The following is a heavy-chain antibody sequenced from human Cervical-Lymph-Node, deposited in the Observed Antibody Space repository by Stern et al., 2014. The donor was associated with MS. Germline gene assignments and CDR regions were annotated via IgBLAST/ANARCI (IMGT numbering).Heavy chain of an antibody. V-gene: IGHV1-46*01. Sequence: VHLVESGAEVKKPGASVKISCSASGSPFINDYVHWVRQAPGQGLEWMGIIKSSVGNTSYAQKFQGRVTMTRDTSTNTVYLELSNLRSEDTSVYYCATAAGDVWGHGTTVSVSS. D-gene: IGHD6-13*01. CDR3: ATAAGDV. CDR2: IKSSVGNT. CDR1: GSPFINDY. J-gene: IGHJ6*02.